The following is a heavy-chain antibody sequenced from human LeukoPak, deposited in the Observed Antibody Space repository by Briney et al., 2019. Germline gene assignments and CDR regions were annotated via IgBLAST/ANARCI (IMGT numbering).Heavy chain of an antibody. J-gene: IGHJ3*02. CDR1: GGSISTYY. Sequence: PSVTLSLTCTVSGGSISTYYWSWIRQPPGKGLEWIGYVFSSGGSYYNPPLKSRVTISVDTSKNQFSLKLSSVTAADTAMYFCARDCSNASCYRFDIWGQGTMVTVSS. D-gene: IGHD2-2*01. CDR3: ARDCSNASCYRFDI. V-gene: IGHV4-59*01. CDR2: VFSSGGS.